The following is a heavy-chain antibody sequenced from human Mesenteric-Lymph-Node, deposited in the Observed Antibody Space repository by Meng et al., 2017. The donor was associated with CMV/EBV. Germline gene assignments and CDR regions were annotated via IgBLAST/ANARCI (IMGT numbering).Heavy chain of an antibody. CDR1: GDSISSFYY. CDR2: VHYTGST. CDR3: ARPFPSWQSPRLDPFGA. J-gene: IGHJ5*02. D-gene: IGHD6-19*01. V-gene: IGHV4-39*01. Sequence: GPGPGKPSEPLSLTCTVSGDSISSFYYWGWIRQPPGRGLEWIGSVHYTGSTYYSPSLKSRVTVSVDTSKNQFSLRLTSVTAADTAVYYCARPFPSWQSPRLDPFGAWGQGTLVTVSS.